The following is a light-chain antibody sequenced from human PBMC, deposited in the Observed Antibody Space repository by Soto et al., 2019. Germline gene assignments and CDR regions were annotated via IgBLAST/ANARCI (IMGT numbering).Light chain of an antibody. V-gene: IGLV2-8*01. J-gene: IGLJ2*01. CDR3: SSYAGSKV. Sequence: QSVLTQPPSASGSPGQPVTISCTGTSSDVGGYNYVSWYQQHPGKAPKLMIYEVSKRPSGVPDRFSGSKSGNTASLTVSGLQAEDEADYYCSSYAGSKVFGGGTKVTVL. CDR1: SSDVGGYNY. CDR2: EVS.